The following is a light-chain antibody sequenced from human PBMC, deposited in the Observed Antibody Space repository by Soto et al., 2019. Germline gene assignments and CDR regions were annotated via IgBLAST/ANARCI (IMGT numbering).Light chain of an antibody. V-gene: IGLV2-11*01. CDR1: SSDVGGYNF. CDR3: CSYAGSYTWV. J-gene: IGLJ1*01. Sequence: QSALTQPRSVSGSPGQSVTISCTETSSDVGGYNFVSWYLQHPGKAPILMIYDVSKRPSGVPDRFSGSKSGNTASLTISGLQAEDEADYYCCSYAGSYTWVFGTGTKLTVL. CDR2: DVS.